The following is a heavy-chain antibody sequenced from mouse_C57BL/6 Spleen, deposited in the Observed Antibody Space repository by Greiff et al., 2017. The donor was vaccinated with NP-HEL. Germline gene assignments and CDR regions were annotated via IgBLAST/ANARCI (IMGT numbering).Heavy chain of an antibody. V-gene: IGHV1-54*01. Sequence: VQLQQSGAELVRPGTSVKVSCKASGYAFTNYLIEWVKQRPGQGLEWIGVINPGSGGTKYNEKFKGKATLTADKSSSTAYMQLSSLTSEDSAVYFCARSWTAQAPFDYWGQGTTLTVSS. J-gene: IGHJ2*01. CDR2: INPGSGGT. CDR3: ARSWTAQAPFDY. D-gene: IGHD3-2*02. CDR1: GYAFTNYL.